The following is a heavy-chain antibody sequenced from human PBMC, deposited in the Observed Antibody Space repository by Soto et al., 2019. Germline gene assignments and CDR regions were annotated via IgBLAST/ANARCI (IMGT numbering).Heavy chain of an antibody. CDR1: GFTFSSYS. J-gene: IGHJ4*02. Sequence: EVQLVESGGGLVKPGGSLRLSCAASGFTFSSYSMNWVRQAPGKGLEWVSSISSISSYIYYPDSVKGRFTISRDNAKNSRYLQMNSLRAEDTAVYYCARDSEPGVFDYWGQGTLVTVSS. CDR2: ISSISSYI. D-gene: IGHD1-1*01. V-gene: IGHV3-21*01. CDR3: ARDSEPGVFDY.